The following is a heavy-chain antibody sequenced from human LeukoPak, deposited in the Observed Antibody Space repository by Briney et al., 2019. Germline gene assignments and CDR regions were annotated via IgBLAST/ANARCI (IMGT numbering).Heavy chain of an antibody. CDR1: GFTFTTYT. V-gene: IGHV3-30*18. J-gene: IGHJ4*02. Sequence: PGGSLRPSCAASGFTFTTYTISWVRQAPGKGLEWVAVISYDGSNKYYADSVKGRFTISRDNSKNTPYLQMNSLRAEDTAVYYCAKGGRYFDYWGQGTLVTVPS. D-gene: IGHD5-12*01. CDR2: ISYDGSNK. CDR3: AKGGRYFDY.